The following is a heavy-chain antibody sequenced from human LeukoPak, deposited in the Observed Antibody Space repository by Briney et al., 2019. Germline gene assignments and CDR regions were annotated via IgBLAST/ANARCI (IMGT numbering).Heavy chain of an antibody. CDR1: GFTFSNYW. J-gene: IGHJ4*02. CDR2: IKQDRSEK. V-gene: IGHV3-7*01. Sequence: PPGGSLRLSCAASGFTFSNYWMSWVRQAPGKGLEWVANIKQDRSEKYYVDSVKGRFTISRDNAKNSLYLQMNSLRAEDTAVYYCARVSSMLRGPLVIYYFDFWGQGTLVTVSS. D-gene: IGHD3-10*01. CDR3: ARVSSMLRGPLVIYYFDF.